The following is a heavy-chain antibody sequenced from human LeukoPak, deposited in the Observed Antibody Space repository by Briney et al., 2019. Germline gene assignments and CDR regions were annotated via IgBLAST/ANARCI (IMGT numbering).Heavy chain of an antibody. J-gene: IGHJ5*02. CDR1: GYTFTGYY. CDR2: INPNSGGT. CDR3: ARDQDSSGRNWFDP. D-gene: IGHD3-22*01. V-gene: IGHV1-2*02. Sequence: ASVKVSCKASGYTFTGYYMHWVRQAPGQGLEWMGWINPNSGGTNYAQKFQGRATMTRDTSISTAYMELSRLRSDDTAVYYCARDQDSSGRNWFDPWGQGTLVTVSS.